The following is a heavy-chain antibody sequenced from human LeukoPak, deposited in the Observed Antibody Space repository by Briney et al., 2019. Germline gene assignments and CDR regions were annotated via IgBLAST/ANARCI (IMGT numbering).Heavy chain of an antibody. CDR1: GFTFSSYA. CDR2: ISGSGGST. J-gene: IGHJ4*02. V-gene: IGHV3-23*01. D-gene: IGHD2-2*02. Sequence: GGSLRLSCAAYGFTFSSYAMSWVRQAPGKGLEWVSAISGSGGSTYYADSVKGRFTISRYNSKNTLYLQMNSLRAEDTAVYYCARDPPRNRCGSTICYIGFWGQGTLVTVSS. CDR3: ARDPPRNRCGSTICYIGF.